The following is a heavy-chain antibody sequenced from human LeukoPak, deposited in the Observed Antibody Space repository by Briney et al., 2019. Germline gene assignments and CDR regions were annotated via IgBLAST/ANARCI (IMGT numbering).Heavy chain of an antibody. V-gene: IGHV4-31*03. Sequence: PSQSLSLTCTVSGGSISSGGYYWSWIRQHPGKGLEWIGYIYYSGSTYYNPSLKSRFTISVDTSKNQFSLKLSSVTAADTAVYYCARVGETYCGGDCYSGAFDIWGQGTMVTVSS. CDR1: GGSISSGGYY. CDR2: IYYSGST. D-gene: IGHD2-21*02. J-gene: IGHJ3*02. CDR3: ARVGETYCGGDCYSGAFDI.